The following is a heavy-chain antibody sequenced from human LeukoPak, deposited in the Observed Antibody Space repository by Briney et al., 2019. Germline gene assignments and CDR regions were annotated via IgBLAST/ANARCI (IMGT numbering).Heavy chain of an antibody. Sequence: PSETLSLTCTVSGGSLSSSSYYWAWIRQPPGKGLEWIGGVYYSGSTYYNPPLKSRLTISVDTSKKQFSLKLSSVTAADTAVYYCARLHFPITTIYYFDYWGQGTLVTVSS. CDR1: GGSLSSSSYY. CDR3: ARLHFPITTIYYFDY. CDR2: VYYSGST. V-gene: IGHV4-39*01. D-gene: IGHD5-12*01. J-gene: IGHJ4*02.